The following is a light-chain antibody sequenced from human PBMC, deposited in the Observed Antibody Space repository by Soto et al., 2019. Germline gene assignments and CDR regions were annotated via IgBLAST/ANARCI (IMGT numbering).Light chain of an antibody. V-gene: IGKV1-5*03. Sequence: DIKMTQSPSTLSASVGDRVTLTCRASQSVNHWLAWYQQKPGRAPKLLIYRTSTLESGVPSRFSGSGSGTEFTLTISSLQPDDFATYYCQQYNSYPLTFGGGTKVEIK. CDR3: QQYNSYPLT. CDR1: QSVNHW. CDR2: RTS. J-gene: IGKJ4*01.